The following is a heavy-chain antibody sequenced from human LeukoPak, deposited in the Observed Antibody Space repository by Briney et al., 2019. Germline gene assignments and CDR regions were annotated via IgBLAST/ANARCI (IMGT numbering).Heavy chain of an antibody. CDR3: SRLILTGVDGRCLFDS. J-gene: IGHJ5*01. CDR1: GDSISSSTDY. CDR2: ISKSGST. V-gene: IGHV4-39*01. D-gene: IGHD1-14*01. Sequence: SETLSLTCSVSGDSISSSTDYWGWIRQPQGKGLEYLGSISKSGSTYYDPSLRGRVTISVDTSKNQFSLKVTSVTAADTAVYFCSRLILTGVDGRCLFDSWGQGTLVTVSP.